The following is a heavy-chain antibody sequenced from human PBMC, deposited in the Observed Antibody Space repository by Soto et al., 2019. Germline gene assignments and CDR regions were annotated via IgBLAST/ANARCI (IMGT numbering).Heavy chain of an antibody. CDR1: IGTFRSYA. V-gene: IGHV1-69*10. CDR3: ATYDYDSRGVDWFDY. D-gene: IGHD3-22*01. J-gene: IGHJ4*02. Sequence: ASVNVSCKASIGTFRSYAISWVRQAPAQGLEWMGGIIPILGIANYAQKFQGRVTITADKSTSTAYMELSSLRSEDTAVYYCATYDYDSRGVDWFDYWGQGTLVTVSS. CDR2: IIPILGIA.